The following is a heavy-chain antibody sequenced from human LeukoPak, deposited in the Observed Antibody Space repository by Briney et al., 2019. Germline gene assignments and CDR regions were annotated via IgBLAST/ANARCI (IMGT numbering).Heavy chain of an antibody. D-gene: IGHD3-9*01. Sequence: ASVRVSCKASGYTFTSYGISWVRQAPGQGLEWMGWISAYNGNTNYAQKLQGRVTMTTDTSTSTAYMELRSLRSDDTAVYYCARGPSPDYDILTVEGGYYYGMDVWGQGTTVTVSS. V-gene: IGHV1-18*01. CDR1: GYTFTSYG. J-gene: IGHJ6*02. CDR3: ARGPSPDYDILTVEGGYYYGMDV. CDR2: ISAYNGNT.